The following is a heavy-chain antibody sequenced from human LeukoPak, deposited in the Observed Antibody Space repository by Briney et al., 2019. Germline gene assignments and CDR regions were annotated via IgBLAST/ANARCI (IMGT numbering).Heavy chain of an antibody. J-gene: IGHJ6*03. CDR2: IYYSGST. Sequence: PSETLSLTCTVSGGSISSYYWSWIRQPPGKGLEWIGYIYYSGSTNYNPSLKSRVTISVDTSKNQFSLKLSSVTAADTAVYYCASYSSSWPYYYYYMDVWGKGTTVTVSS. CDR3: ASYSSSWPYYYYYMDV. V-gene: IGHV4-59*01. CDR1: GGSISSYY. D-gene: IGHD6-13*01.